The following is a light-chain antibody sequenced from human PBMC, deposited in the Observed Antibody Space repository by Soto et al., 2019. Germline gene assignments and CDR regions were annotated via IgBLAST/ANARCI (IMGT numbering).Light chain of an antibody. CDR2: GAY. CDR1: QSVSRSY. Sequence: EVVLTQAPGTLSLSPGERATLSCRASQSVSRSYVAWYQQKHGQAPRLLIYGAYSRAAGVPARFSGSGSGTDFTLTISRLVPEDCAVYYCHQYGSSPWTFGQGTKVEI. CDR3: HQYGSSPWT. J-gene: IGKJ1*01. V-gene: IGKV3-20*01.